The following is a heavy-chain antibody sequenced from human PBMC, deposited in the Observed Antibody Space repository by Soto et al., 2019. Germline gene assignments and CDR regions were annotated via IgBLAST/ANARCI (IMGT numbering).Heavy chain of an antibody. CDR1: GFTFSSYA. D-gene: IGHD1-7*01. Sequence: GGSLRLSCAASGFTFSSYAMSWVRQAPGKGLEWVSAISGSGGSTYYADSVKGRFTISRDNSKNTLYLQMNSLRAEDTAVYYCAKGVNWNYVRYYGMDVWGQGTTVTVSS. J-gene: IGHJ6*02. CDR3: AKGVNWNYVRYYGMDV. CDR2: ISGSGGST. V-gene: IGHV3-23*01.